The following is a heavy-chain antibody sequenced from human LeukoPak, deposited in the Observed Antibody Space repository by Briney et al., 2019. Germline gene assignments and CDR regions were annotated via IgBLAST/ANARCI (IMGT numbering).Heavy chain of an antibody. D-gene: IGHD3-22*01. V-gene: IGHV3-23*01. CDR3: AKDRHYYDSSGYDFDY. Sequence: GGSLRLSCAASGFTFSSYAMSRVRQAPGKGLEWVSAISGSGGSTYYADSVKGRFTISRDNSKNTLYLQMNSLRAEDTAVYYCAKDRHYYDSSGYDFDYWGQGTLVTVSS. CDR1: GFTFSSYA. J-gene: IGHJ4*02. CDR2: ISGSGGST.